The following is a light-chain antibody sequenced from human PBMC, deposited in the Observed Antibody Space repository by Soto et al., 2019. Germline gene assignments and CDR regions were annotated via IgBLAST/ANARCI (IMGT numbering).Light chain of an antibody. CDR1: QSISTY. V-gene: IGKV1-39*01. J-gene: IGKJ4*01. CDR2: GAY. CDR3: QQTYSTPLT. Sequence: SPSSFSASTGDRVTITCRASQSISTYLNWYQQKPGKAPQLLIFGAYSLQSGMPSRFSGSSSGTDFTLSISSLQPEDFATYYCQQTYSTPLTFGGGTKVDIK.